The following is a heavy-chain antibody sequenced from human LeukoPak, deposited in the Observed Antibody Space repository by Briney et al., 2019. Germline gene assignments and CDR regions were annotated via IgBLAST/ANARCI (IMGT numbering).Heavy chain of an antibody. J-gene: IGHJ4*02. CDR1: GFTFSNYA. Sequence: GGSLRLSCAASGFTFSNYAMSWVRQVPGRGLEWVSTISSRGDSTYDADSVKGRFTISRDNAKNSLYLQMNSLRAEDTAVYYCARVSGYGNAAVYYFEYWGQGTLVTVSS. D-gene: IGHD5-18*01. CDR2: ISSRGDST. CDR3: ARVSGYGNAAVYYFEY. V-gene: IGHV3-23*01.